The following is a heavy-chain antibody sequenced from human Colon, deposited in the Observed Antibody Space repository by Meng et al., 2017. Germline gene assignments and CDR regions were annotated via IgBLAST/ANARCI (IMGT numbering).Heavy chain of an antibody. CDR2: INIDETWT. J-gene: IGHJ4*02. CDR1: GFNVSAHW. Sequence: EGQVVGTGAGLVQPGGYLRLSCAASGFNVSAHWMQWVRQAPGKGLVGVSRINIDETWTSYADSVKGRFTISRDNAKNTLHLQMNSLRAEDTAVYYCARSGYHNGYDYWGQGTLVTVSS. V-gene: IGHV3-74*01. CDR3: ARSGYHNGYDY. D-gene: IGHD5-12*01.